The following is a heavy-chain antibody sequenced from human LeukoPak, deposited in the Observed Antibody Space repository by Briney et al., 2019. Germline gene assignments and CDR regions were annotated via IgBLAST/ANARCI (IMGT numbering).Heavy chain of an antibody. CDR1: GGSFSGYY. Sequence: SETLSLTCAVYGGSFSGYYWSWIRQPPGKGLEWIEEINHSGSTNYNPSLKSRVTISVDTSKNQFSLKLSSVTAADTAVYYCARGALSVGRYRFDPWGQGTLVTVSS. CDR2: INHSGST. D-gene: IGHD2-15*01. V-gene: IGHV4-34*01. J-gene: IGHJ5*02. CDR3: ARGALSVGRYRFDP.